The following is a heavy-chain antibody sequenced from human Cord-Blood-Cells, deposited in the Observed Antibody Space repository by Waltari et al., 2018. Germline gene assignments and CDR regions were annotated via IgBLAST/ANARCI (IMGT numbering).Heavy chain of an antibody. CDR2: CDTECGEA. Sequence: QVQLVQSGAEVKKPGASVKVSCKVSGYTLTELSMHWVRQAPGKGLEWMGGCDTECGEASDAHKFQGRVTRTEDTSTAAAYMELSSLRSGDTAVYYCATSPAGTGDYYYGMDVWGQGTTVTVSS. J-gene: IGHJ6*02. D-gene: IGHD6-13*01. CDR3: ATSPAGTGDYYYGMDV. V-gene: IGHV1-24*01. CDR1: GYTLTELS.